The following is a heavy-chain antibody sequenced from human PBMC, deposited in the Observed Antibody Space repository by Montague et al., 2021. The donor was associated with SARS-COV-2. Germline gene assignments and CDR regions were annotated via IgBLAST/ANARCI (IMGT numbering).Heavy chain of an antibody. D-gene: IGHD3-3*01. V-gene: IGHV4-59*01. CDR2: MYYSGST. Sequence: SETLSLTCTVSGGSISNYYWSWIRQSPGKGLEWIAYMYYSGSTKYNPSLKSRATISADTSKNQFSLILSSMTAADTAVYYCARARGGTILGVIGAYYGMDIWGQGTTVTVS. CDR1: GGSISNYY. J-gene: IGHJ6*02. CDR3: ARARGGTILGVIGAYYGMDI.